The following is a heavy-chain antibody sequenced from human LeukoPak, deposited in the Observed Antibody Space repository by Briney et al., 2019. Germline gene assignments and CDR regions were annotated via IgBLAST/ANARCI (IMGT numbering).Heavy chain of an antibody. Sequence: SETLSLTCTVSGGSISCSSYYWGWIRQPPGKGLEWIGSIYYSGSTYYNPSLKSRVTISVDTSKNQFSLKLSSVTAADTAVYYCASMYYYDSSGYYGDYYYYMDVWGKGTTVTVSS. CDR2: IYYSGST. D-gene: IGHD3-22*01. V-gene: IGHV4-39*01. CDR1: GGSISCSSYY. J-gene: IGHJ6*03. CDR3: ASMYYYDSSGYYGDYYYYMDV.